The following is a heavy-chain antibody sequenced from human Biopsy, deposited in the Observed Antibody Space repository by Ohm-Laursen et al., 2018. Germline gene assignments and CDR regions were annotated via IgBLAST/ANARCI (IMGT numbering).Heavy chain of an antibody. CDR1: GFTFASHA. CDR3: TKAGSQDGFDI. CDR2: ISGSGDTA. Sequence: SLRLSCAAPGFTFASHAMRWVRQAPGKGLEWVSLISGSGDTAYYPDSVKGRFTISRDDSMNTLYLEMNSLRTEETAKYYCTKAGSQDGFDIWGPGTMVTVSS. V-gene: IGHV3-23*01. J-gene: IGHJ3*02. D-gene: IGHD3-10*01.